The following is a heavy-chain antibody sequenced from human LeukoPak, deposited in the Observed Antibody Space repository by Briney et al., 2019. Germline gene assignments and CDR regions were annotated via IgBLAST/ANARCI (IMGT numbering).Heavy chain of an antibody. V-gene: IGHV1-46*01. J-gene: IGHJ4*02. Sequence: GASVTVSCKASGYTFTSYYMHWVRQAPGQGLEWMGIINPSGGSASYAQKFQGRVTMTRDTSTSTVYMELSSLRSEDTAVYYCARGGTYQLLLSPSDYWGQGTLVTASS. D-gene: IGHD2-2*01. CDR3: ARGGTYQLLLSPSDY. CDR2: INPSGGSA. CDR1: GYTFTSYY.